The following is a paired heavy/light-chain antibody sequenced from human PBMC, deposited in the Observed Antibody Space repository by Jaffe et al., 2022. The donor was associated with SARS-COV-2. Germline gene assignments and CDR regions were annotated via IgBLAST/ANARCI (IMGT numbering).Heavy chain of an antibody. CDR1: GFIFSGNS. D-gene: IGHD3-22*01. V-gene: IGHV3-48*02. CDR2: ISSGSSSI. Sequence: EVQLVESGGGLVQPGGSLRLSCAASGFIFSGNSMNWVRQAPGKGLEWVSYISSGSSSIYYADSVKGRFTISRDNAKNSLYLQMNSLRDEDTAVYYCARDLNPDISMIVVGTYGMDVWGPGTTVTVSS. CDR3: ARDLNPDISMIVVGTYGMDV. J-gene: IGHJ6*02.
Light chain of an antibody. Sequence: DIQMTQSPSSLSASVRDRVTITCRASQSINTYLSWYQQKPGRAPKLLIYTTSSLQSGVPSRFSGSGYGTDFTLTISSLQPEDFATYFCQQSYRTPLTFGQGTKVEIK. J-gene: IGKJ1*01. CDR3: QQSYRTPLT. CDR1: QSINTY. V-gene: IGKV1-39*01. CDR2: TTS.